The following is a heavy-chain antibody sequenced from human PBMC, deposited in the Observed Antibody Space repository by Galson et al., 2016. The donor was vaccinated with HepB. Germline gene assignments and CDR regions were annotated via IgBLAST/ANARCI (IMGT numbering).Heavy chain of an antibody. CDR1: GLTFSKAW. CDR3: TTRDWEVEAAMGFGDWFDP. V-gene: IGHV3-15*01. J-gene: IGHJ5*02. CDR2: IKSKGDGGTT. Sequence: SLRLSCAASGLTFSKAWMSWVRQAPGKGPEWVGRIKSKGDGGTTDYAAPVQGRFTISRDDSKNMFYVQMNSLKIEDTAVYYCTTRDWEVEAAMGFGDWFDPWGQGTLVTVSS. D-gene: IGHD2-21*02.